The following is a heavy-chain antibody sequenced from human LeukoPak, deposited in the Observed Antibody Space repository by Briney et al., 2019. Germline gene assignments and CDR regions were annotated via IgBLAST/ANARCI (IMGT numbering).Heavy chain of an antibody. CDR2: INPSGGTT. CDR1: GYTFTSYH. J-gene: IGHJ4*02. V-gene: IGHV1-46*01. CDR3: ARDNYDSSGYYSGVLVY. D-gene: IGHD3-22*01. Sequence: ASVKVSCKASGYTFTSYHMHWVRQAPGQGLEWMGIINPSGGTTNYAQKFRGRVTMTRDMSTSTVYMELSSLRSEDTAVYYCARDNYDSSGYYSGVLVYWGQGTLVTVSS.